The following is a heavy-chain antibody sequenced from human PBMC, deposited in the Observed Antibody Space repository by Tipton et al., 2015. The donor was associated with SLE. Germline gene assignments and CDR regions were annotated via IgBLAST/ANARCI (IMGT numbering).Heavy chain of an antibody. V-gene: IGHV3-23*01. CDR2: ISGSGGST. Sequence: SLRLSCAASGFTFSSYAMSWVRQAPGKGLEWVSAISGSGGSTYYADSVKGRFTLSRDNSKNTLYLQMNSLRAEDTAVYYCARDRGSGSTVFDYLCQGSLVTVSS. CDR3: ARDRGSGSTVFDY. D-gene: IGHD1-26*01. CDR1: GFTFSSYA. J-gene: IGHJ4*02.